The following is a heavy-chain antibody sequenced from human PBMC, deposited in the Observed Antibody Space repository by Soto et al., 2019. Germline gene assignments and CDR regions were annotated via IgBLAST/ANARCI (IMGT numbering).Heavy chain of an antibody. J-gene: IGHJ4*02. CDR1: GGSFSGYY. CDR2: INHSGST. CDR3: VRALPFDY. Sequence: QVQLQQWGAGLLKPSETLSLTCAVYGGSFSGYYWSWIRQPPGKGLEWIGEINHSGSTNYNPSLKSRVTISVDTSKNQFSLKLSSVTAADTAVYYCVRALPFDYWGQGTLVTVSS. V-gene: IGHV4-34*01.